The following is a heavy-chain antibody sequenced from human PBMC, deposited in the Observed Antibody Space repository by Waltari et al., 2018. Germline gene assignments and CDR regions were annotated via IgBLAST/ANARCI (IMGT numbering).Heavy chain of an antibody. CDR1: GGSISSGSYY. CDR3: ARGGGTGGWYYYYGMDV. D-gene: IGHD2-8*02. J-gene: IGHJ6*02. V-gene: IGHV4-61*02. CDR2: IYTSGST. Sequence: QVQLQESGPGLVKPSETLSLTCTVSGGSISSGSYYWSWIRQPAGKGLEWIGRIYTSGSTNYNPSLKSRVTISVDTSKNQFSLKLSSVTAADTAVYYCARGGGTGGWYYYYGMDVWGQGTTVTVSS.